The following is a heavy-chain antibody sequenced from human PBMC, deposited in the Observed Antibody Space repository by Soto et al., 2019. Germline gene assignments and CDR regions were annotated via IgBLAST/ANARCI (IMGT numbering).Heavy chain of an antibody. CDR1: GGYIRGGYYF. J-gene: IGHJ3*02. D-gene: IGHD2-2*01. Sequence: QLQLQESGSALVKPSQTLSPTCAVSGGYIRGGYYFWSWIRQPPGQGLEWVGFIYNSGTTYYNSSLRIRVTLSVDRSKHHFFLTLTSVTAADTAVYYCATYRKFFQIWSQGTKVTFSS. CDR2: IYNSGTT. V-gene: IGHV4-30-2*01. CDR3: ATYRKFFQI.